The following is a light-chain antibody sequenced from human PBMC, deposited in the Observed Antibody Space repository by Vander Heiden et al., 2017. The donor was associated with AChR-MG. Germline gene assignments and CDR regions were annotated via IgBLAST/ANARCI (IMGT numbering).Light chain of an antibody. Sequence: DIHITHSPSSLSASVGDRVTLTCRASQDIRNALAWYQQKPGKAPALLLYATSRLQSGVPSRFSGGGSGTDFTLTISSLQPEDFATYVCQQEDITPRTFGQGTKLEIK. CDR2: ATS. CDR1: QDIRNA. J-gene: IGKJ1*01. V-gene: IGKV1-NL1*01. CDR3: QQEDITPRT.